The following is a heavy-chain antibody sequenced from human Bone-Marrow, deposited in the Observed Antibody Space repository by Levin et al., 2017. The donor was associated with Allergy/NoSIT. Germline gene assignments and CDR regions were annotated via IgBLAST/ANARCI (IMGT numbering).Heavy chain of an antibody. CDR3: ARDLYSLNSGFDY. CDR2: VSFDGFHK. J-gene: IGHJ4*02. V-gene: IGHV3-30-3*01. D-gene: IGHD3-9*01. Sequence: GGSLRLSCEASGFTFSTYPMHWVRQAPGKGLEWVAAVSFDGFHKFYADSVMGRFTVSRDTSKNMFYLQMDSLRPEDTAVYYCARDLYSLNSGFDYWGQGTLVTVSS. CDR1: GFTFSTYP.